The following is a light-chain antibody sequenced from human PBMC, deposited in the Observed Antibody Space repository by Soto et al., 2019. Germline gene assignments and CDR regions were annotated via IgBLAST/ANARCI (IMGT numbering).Light chain of an antibody. J-gene: IGKJ1*01. Sequence: EIVLTQSPGTLSLSPGERATLSCRASQSVSNNYLAWYQQKPGQAPRLHIYGASNRATGIPDRFSGSGSGTDFNLTISRLEPEDFAVYYCQQYGSSGTFGQGTKVEIK. CDR2: GAS. CDR1: QSVSNNY. V-gene: IGKV3-20*01. CDR3: QQYGSSGT.